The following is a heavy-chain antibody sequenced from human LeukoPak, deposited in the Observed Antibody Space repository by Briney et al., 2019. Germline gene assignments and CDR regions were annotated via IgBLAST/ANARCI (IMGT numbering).Heavy chain of an antibody. CDR2: IYYSGST. Sequence: SETLSLTCTVPGGSISRSSYYWGCIRQPPGKGLECIGSIYYSGSTNYNPSLKSRVTISVDTSKNQFSLKLSSVTAADTAVYYCASADDGSSAYYTHWGQGTLVTVSS. V-gene: IGHV4-39*07. J-gene: IGHJ4*02. CDR1: GGSISRSSYY. CDR3: ASADDGSSAYYTH. D-gene: IGHD3-22*01.